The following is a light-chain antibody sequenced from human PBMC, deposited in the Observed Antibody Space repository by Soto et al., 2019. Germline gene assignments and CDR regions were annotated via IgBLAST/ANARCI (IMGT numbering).Light chain of an antibody. V-gene: IGKV1-5*03. Sequence: DIHMTQAPSTLSASLGERVTMTGRAMQSISSWLAWYQQKPGKAPKLLIYKASSLESGVPSRFSGSGSGTEFTLTISSLQPDDFATYYCQQYNSYLRTFGQGTKVDIK. CDR1: QSISSW. CDR2: KAS. CDR3: QQYNSYLRT. J-gene: IGKJ1*01.